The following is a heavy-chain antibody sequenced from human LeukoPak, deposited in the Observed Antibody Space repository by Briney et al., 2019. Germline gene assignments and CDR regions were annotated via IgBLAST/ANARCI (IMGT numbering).Heavy chain of an antibody. D-gene: IGHD4-17*01. Sequence: SETLSLTCTVSGGSINNDDFYWSWIRQPPAKGLEWIGLIRYSGNTYYNPSLRSRVSMSVDTSKNQFSLNLSSVTAADTALYFCVRGPDTTVSGGWFDPWGQGTLVTVSS. CDR3: VRGPDTTVSGGWFDP. CDR1: GGSINNDDFY. CDR2: IRYSGNT. J-gene: IGHJ5*02. V-gene: IGHV4-30-4*01.